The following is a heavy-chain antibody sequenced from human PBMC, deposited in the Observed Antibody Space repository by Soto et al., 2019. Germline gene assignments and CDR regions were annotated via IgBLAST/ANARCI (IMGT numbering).Heavy chain of an antibody. Sequence: QVQLVQSGAEVKKPGSSVKVSCKASGGTFSSYAISWVRQAPGQGLEWMGGIIPIFGTANYAQKLQGRVTITADESTSTAYMELSSLRSEDTAVYYCANLYCSSTSCGGGWFDPWGQGTLVTVSS. J-gene: IGHJ5*02. V-gene: IGHV1-69*01. CDR2: IIPIFGTA. CDR1: GGTFSSYA. CDR3: ANLYCSSTSCGGGWFDP. D-gene: IGHD2-2*01.